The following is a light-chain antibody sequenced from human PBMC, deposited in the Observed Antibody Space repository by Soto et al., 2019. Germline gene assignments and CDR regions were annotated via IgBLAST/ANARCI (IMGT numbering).Light chain of an antibody. V-gene: IGKV3-15*01. Sequence: EIVMTQSPATLSLSPGERATLSCRASQSISNNLAWYQQKPGQAPRLVIYSAFTRATGIPARFSGSGSGTEFTLTISSLQSEDFAVYYCQQYNKWPPWTFGQGTKVDNK. J-gene: IGKJ1*01. CDR1: QSISNN. CDR2: SAF. CDR3: QQYNKWPPWT.